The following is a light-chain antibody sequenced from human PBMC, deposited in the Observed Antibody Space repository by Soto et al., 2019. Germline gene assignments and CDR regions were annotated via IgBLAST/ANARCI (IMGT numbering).Light chain of an antibody. CDR2: RTS. CDR3: QQYNKWPLT. V-gene: IGKV3-15*01. J-gene: IGKJ1*01. CDR1: QSISSN. Sequence: EIVMTQSPATLSVSPGDRATLSCRASQSISSNLAWYQQKPGQAPRLLMFRTSSRATGFPVRFSGSGSGTEFNLTISSLQSEDFGVYYCQQYNKWPLTFGHGTKVDIK.